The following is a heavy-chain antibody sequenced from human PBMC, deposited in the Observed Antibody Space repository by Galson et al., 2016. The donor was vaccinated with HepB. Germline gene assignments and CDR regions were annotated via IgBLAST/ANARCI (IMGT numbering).Heavy chain of an antibody. CDR2: TYFRSRWYH. CDR1: GDSVSSNTVV. V-gene: IGHV6-1*01. CDR3: ARAAGNYYFEQYYFDS. Sequence: CAISGDSVSSNTVVWNWIRQTPSRGLEWLGRTYFRSRWYHDYAVSVRSRLTINSDTSANQFSLELKSVTHEDTAAYYCARAAGNYYFEQYYFDSWGLGPLVTVSS. J-gene: IGHJ4*02. D-gene: IGHD2/OR15-2a*01.